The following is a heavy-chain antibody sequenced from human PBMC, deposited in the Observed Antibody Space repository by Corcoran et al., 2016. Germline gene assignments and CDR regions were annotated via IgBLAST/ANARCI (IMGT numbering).Heavy chain of an antibody. J-gene: IGHJ4*02. CDR2: INTDGSST. CDR1: GFTFSSYW. V-gene: IGHV3-74*01. CDR3: ARDLIVGPTGGDYLEY. Sequence: EVQLVESGGGLVQPGGSLRLSCAASGFTFSSYWMYWVRQAPGKGLVWVSRINTDGSSTGYADSVKGRFTISRDNAKNTVYLQMNSLRVKDTALYYCARDLIVGPTGGDYLEYWGQGTLVTVFS. D-gene: IGHD1-26*01.